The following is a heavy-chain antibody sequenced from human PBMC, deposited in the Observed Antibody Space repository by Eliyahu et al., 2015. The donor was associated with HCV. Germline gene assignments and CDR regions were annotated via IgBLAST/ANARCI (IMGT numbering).Heavy chain of an antibody. CDR2: IDWDDDK. CDR3: ARTLSNPWIQLWVIDY. J-gene: IGHJ4*02. V-gene: IGHV2-70*15. Sequence: QVTLRESGPALVKPTQTLTLTCTFSGFSLSTSGMCVSWIRQPPGKALEWLARIDWDDDKYYSTSLKTRLTISKDTSKNQVVLTMTNMDPVDTATYYCARTLSNPWIQLWVIDYWGQGTLVTVSS. D-gene: IGHD5-18*01. CDR1: GFSLSTSGMC.